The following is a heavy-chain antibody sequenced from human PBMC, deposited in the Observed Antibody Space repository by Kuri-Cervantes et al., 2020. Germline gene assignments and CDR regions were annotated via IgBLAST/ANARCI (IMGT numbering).Heavy chain of an antibody. CDR2: INPNSGGA. D-gene: IGHD5-12*01. J-gene: IGHJ6*02. CDR3: ARGRRGYSGYDSYFWYYYYGMDV. V-gene: IGHV1-2*02. CDR1: GYTFTGYY. Sequence: ASVKVSCKASGYTFTGYYMHGVRQAPGQGLEWMGWINPNSGGANYAQKFQGRVTMTRDTSISTAYMELSRLRSDDTAVYYCARGRRGYSGYDSYFWYYYYGMDVWGQGTTVTVSS.